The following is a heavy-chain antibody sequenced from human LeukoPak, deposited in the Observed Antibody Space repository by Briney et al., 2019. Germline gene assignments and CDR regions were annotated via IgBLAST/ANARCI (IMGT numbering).Heavy chain of an antibody. D-gene: IGHD1-26*01. CDR3: ARTSGSYPFDY. J-gene: IGHJ4*02. CDR1: GGSIISYY. Sequence: SEIMSLTCTVSGGSIISYYWSWSRQPPGKGLEWIGYIYYSGSTKYNPSLKSRVTISVDTSKNQFSLKLSSVTAADTAVYYCARTSGSYPFDYWGQAAMATVSS. V-gene: IGHV4-59*01. CDR2: IYYSGST.